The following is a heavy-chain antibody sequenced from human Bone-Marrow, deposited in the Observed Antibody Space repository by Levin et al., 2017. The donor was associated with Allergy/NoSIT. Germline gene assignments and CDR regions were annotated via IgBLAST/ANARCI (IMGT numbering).Heavy chain of an antibody. CDR3: ARLETGTPY. Sequence: KISCKASGGTFSSYTISWVRQAPGQGLEWMGRIIPILGIANYAQKFQGRVTITADKSTSTAYMELSSLRSEDTAVYYCARLETGTPYWGQGTLVTVSS. CDR2: IIPILGIA. V-gene: IGHV1-69*02. J-gene: IGHJ4*02. D-gene: IGHD1-7*01. CDR1: GGTFSSYT.